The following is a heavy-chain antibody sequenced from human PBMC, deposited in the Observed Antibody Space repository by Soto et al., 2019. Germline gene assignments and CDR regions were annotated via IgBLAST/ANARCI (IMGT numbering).Heavy chain of an antibody. CDR3: AREGNAFDI. J-gene: IGHJ3*02. CDR2: ISSSSSTI. CDR1: GFTFSSYS. Sequence: EVQLVESGGGLVQPGGSLRLSCAASGFTFSSYSMNWVRQAPGKGLEWVSYISSSSSTIYYADSVKGRFTISRDNAKNSLYLQMSSLRAEDTAVYYCAREGNAFDIWGQGTMVTVSS. V-gene: IGHV3-48*01.